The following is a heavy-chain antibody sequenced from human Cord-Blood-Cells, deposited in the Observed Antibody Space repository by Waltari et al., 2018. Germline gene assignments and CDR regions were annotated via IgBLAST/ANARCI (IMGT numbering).Heavy chain of an antibody. CDR3: ARGTGVGPPLYFDY. J-gene: IGHJ4*02. V-gene: IGHV1-2*04. D-gene: IGHD7-27*01. CDR2: INPNRGGT. CDR1: RYTFTVSY. Sequence: QVQLVPSGAEVEKPGASVKVSCMASRYTFTVSYMHLVCQAPGKGLEWMGWINPNRGGTNYAQKFQGWVTMTRDTSISTAYMELSRLRSDDTAVYYCARGTGVGPPLYFDYWGQGTLVTVSS.